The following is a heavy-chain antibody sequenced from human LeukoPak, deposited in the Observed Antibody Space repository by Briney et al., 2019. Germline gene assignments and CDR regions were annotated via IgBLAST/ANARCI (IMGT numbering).Heavy chain of an antibody. J-gene: IGHJ6*02. CDR2: ISSDGSRV. CDR3: AKDYYGWGTSSCGMDV. V-gene: IGHV3-30*01. D-gene: IGHD3-10*01. Sequence: GGSLRLSCAASGLTFSNFVIHWVRQAPGKGLEWVSMISSDGSRVYYADSVKGRFTISRDNSENTAYLQMNSLETEDTAVYYCAKDYYGWGTSSCGMDVWGQGTTLTVSS. CDR1: GLTFSNFV.